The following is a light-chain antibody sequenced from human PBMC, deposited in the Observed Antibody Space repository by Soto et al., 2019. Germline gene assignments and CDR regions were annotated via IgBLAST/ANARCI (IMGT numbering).Light chain of an antibody. J-gene: IGKJ1*01. CDR1: QSVSTW. Sequence: DIQMTQSPSTLSASVGDRVTITCRASQSVSTWLAWYQQKPGKAPQVLISMASTLESGVPSRFSGSGSGTEFTLTISSLQPDDFANYDGQQYNSHSPWTFGQGTKVEIK. CDR3: QQYNSHSPWT. V-gene: IGKV1-5*03. CDR2: MAS.